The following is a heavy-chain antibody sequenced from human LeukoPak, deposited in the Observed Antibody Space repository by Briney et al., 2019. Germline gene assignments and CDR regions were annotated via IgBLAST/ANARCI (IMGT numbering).Heavy chain of an antibody. CDR3: ASSGYGEYGYGLDV. D-gene: IGHD4-17*01. J-gene: IGHJ6*02. V-gene: IGHV4-59*08. CDR1: GEYISNYY. Sequence: PSQTLSLTCTVSGEYISNYYSSWIRHAPGKGLEWIGYTFYSGDTKYNPSLKGRVTISGASSRRQFCLGLSSVTAAETAMYYCASSGYGEYGYGLDVWGQGTTVTVSS. CDR2: TFYSGDT.